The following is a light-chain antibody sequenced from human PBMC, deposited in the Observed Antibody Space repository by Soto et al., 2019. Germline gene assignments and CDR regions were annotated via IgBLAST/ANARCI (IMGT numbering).Light chain of an antibody. J-gene: IGKJ3*01. CDR2: AAS. CDR3: QQANSFPFT. CDR1: QIINKW. Sequence: DIQMTQSPPSVSASVGDRVTITCRASQIINKWLAWYQQKPGKAPTLLIYAASTLQSGVPSRFSGSGSGSDVTLTISSLQPEDFATYYCQQANSFPFTFGPGTKVDIK. V-gene: IGKV1-12*02.